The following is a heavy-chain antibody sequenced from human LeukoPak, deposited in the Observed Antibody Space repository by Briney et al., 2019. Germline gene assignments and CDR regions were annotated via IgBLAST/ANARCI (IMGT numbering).Heavy chain of an antibody. V-gene: IGHV5-51*01. CDR1: GYSFTSYW. J-gene: IGHJ5*02. D-gene: IGHD1-26*01. CDR2: IYPGDSDT. Sequence: GESLKISCKGSGYSFTSYWTGWVRQMPGKGLEWMGIIYPGDSDTRYSPSFQGQVTISADKSISTAYLQWSSLKASDTAMYYCARQGVGELLGNWFDPWGQGTLVTVSS. CDR3: ARQGVGELLGNWFDP.